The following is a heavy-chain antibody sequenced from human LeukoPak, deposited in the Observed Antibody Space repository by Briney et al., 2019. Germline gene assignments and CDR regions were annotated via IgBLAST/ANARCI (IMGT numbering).Heavy chain of an antibody. CDR1: GFTFSIYW. D-gene: IGHD3/OR15-3a*01. Sequence: GGSLRLSCAASGFTFSIYWMHWVRQAPGQGLVWVSNMNSDGSITNHADSVKGRFTISRDNAKNTLYLQMNNLGVEDTGIYYCAKENESPDLWGQGTLVTVSS. V-gene: IGHV3-74*01. CDR2: MNSDGSIT. J-gene: IGHJ4*02. CDR3: AKENESPDL.